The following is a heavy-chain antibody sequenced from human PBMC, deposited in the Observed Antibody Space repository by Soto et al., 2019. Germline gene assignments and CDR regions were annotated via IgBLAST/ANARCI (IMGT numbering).Heavy chain of an antibody. D-gene: IGHD6-6*01. V-gene: IGHV3-7*05. CDR2: IKQDGSEK. CDR3: ARVPEDEYSSPCYFDY. Sequence: GGSLRLSCAASGFTFSSYWMSWVRQAPGKGLEWVANIKQDGSEKYYVDSVKGRFTISRDNAKNSLYLQMNSLRAEDTAVYYCARVPEDEYSSPCYFDYWGQGTLVTVSS. CDR1: GFTFSSYW. J-gene: IGHJ4*02.